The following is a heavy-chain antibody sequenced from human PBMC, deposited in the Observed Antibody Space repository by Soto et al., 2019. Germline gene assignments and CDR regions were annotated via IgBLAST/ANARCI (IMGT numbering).Heavy chain of an antibody. J-gene: IGHJ4*02. Sequence: GGSLRLSCAASGFTFSSYSMNWVRQAPGKGLEWVSSISSSSSYIYYADSVKGRFTISRDNAKNSLYLQMNSLRAEDTAVYYCAREGAGDSSSWYSGFDYWGQGTLVTVSS. CDR3: AREGAGDSSSWYSGFDY. V-gene: IGHV3-21*01. D-gene: IGHD6-13*01. CDR1: GFTFSSYS. CDR2: ISSSSSYI.